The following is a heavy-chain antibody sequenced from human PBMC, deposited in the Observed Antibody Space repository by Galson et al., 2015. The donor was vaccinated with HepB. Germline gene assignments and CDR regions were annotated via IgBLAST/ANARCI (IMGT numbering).Heavy chain of an antibody. CDR2: ISYDGSNK. V-gene: IGHV3-30-3*01. CDR3: ASGKMPSP. D-gene: IGHD1-14*01. J-gene: IGHJ4*02. Sequence: SLRLSCAASGFTFSNYAMHWVRQAPGKGLEWVAVISYDGSNKYYADSVKGRFTISRDNSKNTLYLQMNSLRTDDTAMYYCASGKMPSPWGQGTLVTVSS. CDR1: GFTFSNYA.